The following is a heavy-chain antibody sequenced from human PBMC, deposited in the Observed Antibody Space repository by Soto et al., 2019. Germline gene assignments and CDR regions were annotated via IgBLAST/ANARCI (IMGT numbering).Heavy chain of an antibody. CDR1: GGTFSSYA. V-gene: IGHV1-69*01. CDR3: ARERGYSSSSYYYYGMDV. J-gene: IGHJ6*02. Sequence: QVQLVQSGAEVKKPGSSVKVSCKASGGTFSSYAISWVRQAPGQGLEWMGGIIPIFGTANYAQKVQGRVTITADESTSTAYMELSSLRSEDTAVYYCARERGYSSSSYYYYGMDVWGQGTTVTVSS. CDR2: IIPIFGTA. D-gene: IGHD6-6*01.